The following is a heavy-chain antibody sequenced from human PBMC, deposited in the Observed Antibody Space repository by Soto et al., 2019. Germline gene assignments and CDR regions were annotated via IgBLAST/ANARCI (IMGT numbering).Heavy chain of an antibody. CDR1: GGSISSYY. Sequence: PSETLSLTCTVSGGSISSYYWSWIRQPPGKGLEWIGYIYYSGSTNYNPSLKSRVTISVDTSKNQFSLKLSSVTAADTAVYYCGRPPGGNYGYPSTFDTGGEETLVTVPS. CDR2: IYYSGST. V-gene: IGHV4-59*01. CDR3: GRPPGGNYGYPSTFDT. D-gene: IGHD5-18*01. J-gene: IGHJ4*02.